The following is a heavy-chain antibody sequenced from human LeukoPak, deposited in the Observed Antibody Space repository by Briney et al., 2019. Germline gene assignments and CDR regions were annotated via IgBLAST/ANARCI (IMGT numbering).Heavy chain of an antibody. V-gene: IGHV1-69*04. CDR1: GYTLTSYG. CDR2: IIPILGIA. Sequence: ASVKVSCKASGYTLTSYGISWVRQAPGQGLEWMGRIIPILGIANYAQKFQGRVTITADKSTSTAYMELSSLRSEDTAVYYCASRAKDYSNSDYWGQGTLVTVSS. CDR3: ASRAKDYSNSDY. D-gene: IGHD4-11*01. J-gene: IGHJ4*02.